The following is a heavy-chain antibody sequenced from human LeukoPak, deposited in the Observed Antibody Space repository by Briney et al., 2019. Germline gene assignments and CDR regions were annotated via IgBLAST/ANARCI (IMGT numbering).Heavy chain of an antibody. CDR2: INPNSGGT. CDR3: ARQHDYGDYSFGY. CDR1: GYTFTGYN. J-gene: IGHJ4*02. Sequence: ASVKVSCKAPGYTFTGYNMHWVRQAPGQGLEWMGGINPNSGGTNYAQKFQGRVTMTRDTSISTAYMELSRLRSDDTAVYYCARQHDYGDYSFGYWGQGTLVTVSS. D-gene: IGHD4-17*01. V-gene: IGHV1-2*02.